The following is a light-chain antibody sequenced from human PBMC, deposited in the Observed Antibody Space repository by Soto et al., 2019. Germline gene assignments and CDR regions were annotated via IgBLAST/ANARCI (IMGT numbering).Light chain of an antibody. CDR2: EVS. CDR1: SSDVGGYNY. CDR3: NSYASSSTSV. J-gene: IGLJ1*01. V-gene: IGLV2-14*01. Sequence: QSALTQPASVSGSPGQSITISCTGTSSDVGGYNYVSWYQQHPGKAPKLMIYEVSNRPSGVSNRFSGSKSGNTASLTISGLQAEDAADYYCNSYASSSTSVFGTGTKVTVL.